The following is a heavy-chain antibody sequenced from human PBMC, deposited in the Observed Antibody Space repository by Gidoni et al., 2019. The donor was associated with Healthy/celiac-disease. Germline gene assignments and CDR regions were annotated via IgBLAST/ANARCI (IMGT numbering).Heavy chain of an antibody. CDR1: GFTFRRYS. CDR3: ARETQYYDFGSGDYMGYTFDY. V-gene: IGHV3-48*02. Sequence: DVQLVESGGGLVPPGGSLRLSCAASGFTFRRYSMHWVRQAPGKGLEWVSYISSSSSTIYYADSVKGRFTIARDNAKNSLYLQMNRLRDEDTAVYYCARETQYYDFGSGDYMGYTFDYWGQGTLVTVSS. D-gene: IGHD3-3*01. J-gene: IGHJ4*02. CDR2: ISSSSSTI.